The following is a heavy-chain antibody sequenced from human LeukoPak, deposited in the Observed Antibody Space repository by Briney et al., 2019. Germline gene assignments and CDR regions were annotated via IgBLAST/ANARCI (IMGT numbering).Heavy chain of an antibody. J-gene: IGHJ6*02. CDR1: GGTFSSYA. CDR2: FIPIFGTA. D-gene: IGHD1-26*01. V-gene: IGHV1-69*01. CDR3: AICWWGVGATGSSYYYYGMDV. Sequence: SVKVSCKASGGTFSSYAISWVRQAPGQGLEWMGGFIPIFGTANYAQKFQGRVTITADESTSTAYMELSSLRSEDTAVYYCAICWWGVGATGSSYYYYGMDVWGQGTTVTVSS.